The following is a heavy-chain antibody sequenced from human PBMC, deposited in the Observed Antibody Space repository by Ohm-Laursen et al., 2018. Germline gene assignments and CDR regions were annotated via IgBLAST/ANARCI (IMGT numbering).Heavy chain of an antibody. CDR2: IYYSGST. CDR3: ARAQNTMVRGVIPRPNWFDP. D-gene: IGHD3-10*01. V-gene: IGHV4-59*08. J-gene: IGHJ5*02. Sequence: SETLSLTCTVSGGSISSYYWSWIRQPPGKGLEWIGYIYYSGSTNYNPSLKSRVTISVDTSKNHFSLKLSSVTAADTAVYYCARAQNTMVRGVIPRPNWFDPWGQGTLVTVSS. CDR1: GGSISSYY.